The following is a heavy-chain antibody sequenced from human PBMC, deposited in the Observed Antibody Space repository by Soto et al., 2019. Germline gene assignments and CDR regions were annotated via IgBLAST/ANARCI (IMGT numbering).Heavy chain of an antibody. J-gene: IGHJ4*02. CDR3: ARETRFLLNLRSCNRTTCPYDY. D-gene: IGHD3-16*01. V-gene: IGHV3-7*01. CDR2: IKQDGGEK. Sequence: EVQLVESGGGLVQPGGSLRLSCAASGFTFSSYWMTWVRQAPGKGLEWVANIKQDGGEKYYLDSVKGRFTISRDNAKNSLYLQMNSLRTEDTAVYYCARETRFLLNLRSCNRTTCPYDYWGQGALVTVSS. CDR1: GFTFSSYW.